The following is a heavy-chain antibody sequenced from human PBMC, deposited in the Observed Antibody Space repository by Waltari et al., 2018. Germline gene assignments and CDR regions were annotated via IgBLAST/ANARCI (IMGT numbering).Heavy chain of an antibody. Sequence: QVQLVQSGAEVKKPGASVKVSCKASGYPFTSLGCSWVLPAPGPGLEGMGWISAYNGNTNYAQKLQGRVTMTTDTSTSTAYMELRSLRSDDTAVYYCARSVRKWELLDYYYGMDVWGQGTTVTVSS. V-gene: IGHV1-18*01. J-gene: IGHJ6*02. D-gene: IGHD1-26*01. CDR1: GYPFTSLG. CDR3: ARSVRKWELLDYYYGMDV. CDR2: ISAYNGNT.